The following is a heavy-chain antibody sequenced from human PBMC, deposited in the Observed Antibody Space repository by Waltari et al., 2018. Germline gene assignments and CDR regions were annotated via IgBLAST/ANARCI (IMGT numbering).Heavy chain of an antibody. CDR3: ARSPVKLGTHYFDY. V-gene: IGHV4-59*11. CDR2: IYYSGST. Sequence: QVQLQESGPGLVKPSETLSLTCTVSGGSISSHYWSWIRQPPGKGLEWIGYIYYSGSTNNNHALKSRVTISVDTSKNQFSLKLSSVTAADTAVYYCARSPVKLGTHYFDYWGQGTLVTVSS. CDR1: GGSISSHY. D-gene: IGHD7-27*01. J-gene: IGHJ4*02.